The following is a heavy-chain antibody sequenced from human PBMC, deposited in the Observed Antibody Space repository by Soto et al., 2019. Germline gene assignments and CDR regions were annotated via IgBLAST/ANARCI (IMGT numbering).Heavy chain of an antibody. J-gene: IGHJ6*02. Sequence: QVQLVQSGAEVKKPGASVKVSCKASGYTFTSYYMHWVRQAPGQGLEWMGIINPSGGSTTYAQKFQGRDTMTRYTSTSTVYKELSSLRSEDTAVYYCARGDIVAIFGMDVWGQGTTVTVSS. CDR2: INPSGGST. V-gene: IGHV1-46*01. CDR1: GYTFTSYY. CDR3: ARGDIVAIFGMDV. D-gene: IGHD5-12*01.